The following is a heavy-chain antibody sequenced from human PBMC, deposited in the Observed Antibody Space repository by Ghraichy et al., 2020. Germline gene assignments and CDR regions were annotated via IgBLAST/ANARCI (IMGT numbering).Heavy chain of an antibody. CDR3: ARELLVSHFDY. CDR1: GFTFSSYA. CDR2: ISYDGSNK. Sequence: GGSLRLSCAASGFTFSSYAMHWVRQAPGKGLEWVAVISYDGSNKYYADSVKGRFTISRDNSKNTLYLQMNSLRAEDTAVYYCARELLVSHFDYWGQGTLVTGSS. V-gene: IGHV3-30-3*01. D-gene: IGHD1-14*01. J-gene: IGHJ4*02.